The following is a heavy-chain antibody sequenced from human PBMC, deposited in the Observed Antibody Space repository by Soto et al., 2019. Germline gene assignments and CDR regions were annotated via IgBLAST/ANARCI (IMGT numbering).Heavy chain of an antibody. CDR2: IYYSGST. CDR3: ARRVFVGGCYSYYCDFMAV. Sequence: SETLSLTCTVSGGSISSSSYYWGWIRQPPGKGLEWIGSIYYSGSTYYNPSLKSRVTISVDTSKNQFSLKLSSVTAADTAVYYGARRVFVGGCYSYYCDFMAVWAQGTTGTVSS. V-gene: IGHV4-39*01. J-gene: IGHJ6*03. CDR1: GGSISSSSYY. D-gene: IGHD2-15*01.